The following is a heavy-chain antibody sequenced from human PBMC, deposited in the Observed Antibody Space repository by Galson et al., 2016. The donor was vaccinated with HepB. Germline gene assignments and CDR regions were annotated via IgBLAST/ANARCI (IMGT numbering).Heavy chain of an antibody. J-gene: IGHJ6*02. Sequence: SLRLSCAASGFTFSSYWMSWVRQAPGKGPEWVANIKEDGSEKYYVDSVKGRFTISRDNAKNSLYLQMNSLRAEDTAVYYCARVEYYDFWSGYYTSVEYYYGMDVWGQGTTVTVSS. CDR3: ARVEYYDFWSGYYTSVEYYYGMDV. CDR1: GFTFSSYW. V-gene: IGHV3-7*01. CDR2: IKEDGSEK. D-gene: IGHD3-3*01.